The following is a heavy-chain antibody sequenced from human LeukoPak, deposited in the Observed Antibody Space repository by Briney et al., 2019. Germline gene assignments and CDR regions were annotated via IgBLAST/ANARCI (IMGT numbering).Heavy chain of an antibody. CDR2: VSGSGGST. V-gene: IGHV3-23*01. J-gene: IGHJ4*02. D-gene: IGHD6-25*01. CDR3: ARIQGSSGYGWDHFDY. CDR1: GXTFSSYA. Sequence: GGSLRLSCAASGXTFSSYAMSWVRQAPGKGLESVWAVSGSGGSTYYADSVKGRFTISRDNSTNTLYLQMNSLRAEDTAVYYCARIQGSSGYGWDHFDYWGQGILVTVSS.